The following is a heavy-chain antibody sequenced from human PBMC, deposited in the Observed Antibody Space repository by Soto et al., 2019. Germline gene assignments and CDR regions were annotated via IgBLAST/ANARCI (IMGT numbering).Heavy chain of an antibody. D-gene: IGHD6-6*01. CDR2: VIGSGGST. CDR1: GFTFSRYA. J-gene: IGHJ5*02. CDR3: AKEIGSSSLNWFDP. Sequence: HPGGSLRLSCAASGFTFSRYAMSWVRQAPGRGLEWVSTVIGSGGSTYYADSVKGRFTISRDNSKNTLYLQMNSLRAEDTAVYYCAKEIGSSSLNWFDPWGQGTLVTVSS. V-gene: IGHV3-23*01.